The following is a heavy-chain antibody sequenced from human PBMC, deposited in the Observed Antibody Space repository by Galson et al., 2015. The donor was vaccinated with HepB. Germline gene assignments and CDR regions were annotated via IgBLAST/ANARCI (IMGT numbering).Heavy chain of an antibody. CDR2: INPNSGGT. J-gene: IGHJ6*02. CDR1: GYTFTGYY. Sequence: SVKVSCKASGYTFTGYYMHWVRQAPGQGLEWMGWINPNSGGTNYAQKFQGRVTMTRDTSISTAYMELSRLRSDDTAVYYCARQQQPTYYYYYGMDVWGQGTTVTVSS. V-gene: IGHV1-2*02. CDR3: ARQQQPTYYYYYGMDV. D-gene: IGHD6-13*01.